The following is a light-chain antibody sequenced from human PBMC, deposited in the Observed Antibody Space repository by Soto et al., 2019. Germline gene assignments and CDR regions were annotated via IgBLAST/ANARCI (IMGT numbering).Light chain of an antibody. Sequence: SYELTQPPSVSVAPGRTATITCGGNNIGSKSVHWYQQRPGQAPVLVVYDDGDRPSGIPERFAGSNSGNTATLTISRVEAGDEADYYCQVWDSSSDHYVFGTGTKV. CDR2: DDG. CDR3: QVWDSSSDHYV. CDR1: NIGSKS. J-gene: IGLJ1*01. V-gene: IGLV3-21*03.